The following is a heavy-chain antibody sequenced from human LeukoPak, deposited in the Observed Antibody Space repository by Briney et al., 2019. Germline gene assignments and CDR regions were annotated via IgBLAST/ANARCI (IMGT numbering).Heavy chain of an antibody. CDR1: GFTFDDYA. Sequence: GGSLRLSCAASGFTFDDYAMHWVRQAPGEGLEWVSGISWNSGSIGYADSVRGRFTISRDNAKNSLYLQMNSLRAEDTALYYCATIEGLFDYWGQGTPVTVSS. CDR2: ISWNSGSI. J-gene: IGHJ4*02. V-gene: IGHV3-9*01. CDR3: ATIEGLFDY. D-gene: IGHD1-26*01.